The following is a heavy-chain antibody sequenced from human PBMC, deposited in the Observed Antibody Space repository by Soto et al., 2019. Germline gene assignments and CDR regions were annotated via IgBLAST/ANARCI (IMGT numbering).Heavy chain of an antibody. CDR2: IYYSGTT. V-gene: IGHV4-30-2*01. CDR1: NGSVSSGTYS. J-gene: IGHJ6*02. CDR3: ARGHYYYGMDV. Sequence: SETLSLTCTVSNGSVSSGTYSWSWVRQPPGKGLEWIGYIYYSGTTYYTPSLKSRLTMSMDRANDHFSLNLTSVTAANTAVYFCARGHYYYGMDVWGQGITVTVS.